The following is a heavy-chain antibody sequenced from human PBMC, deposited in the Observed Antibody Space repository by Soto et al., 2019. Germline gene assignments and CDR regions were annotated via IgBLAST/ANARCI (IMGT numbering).Heavy chain of an antibody. CDR2: ISSSGSTI. CDR1: GFTFSSYE. Sequence: GGSLRLSSPASGFTFSSYEMNWVRQAPGKGLKWVSYISSSGSTIYYADSVKGRFTISRDNAKNSLYLQMNSLRAEDTAVYYCARDRYCSSTSCSGRGGYYGMDVWGQGTTVTVSS. J-gene: IGHJ6*02. V-gene: IGHV3-48*03. CDR3: ARDRYCSSTSCSGRGGYYGMDV. D-gene: IGHD2-2*01.